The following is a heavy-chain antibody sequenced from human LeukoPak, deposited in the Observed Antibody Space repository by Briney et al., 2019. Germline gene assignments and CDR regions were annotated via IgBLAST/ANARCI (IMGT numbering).Heavy chain of an antibody. D-gene: IGHD3-10*01. CDR1: GFTFSAYW. Sequence: PGGSLRLSCAASGFTFSAYWMHWVRQAPGKGLVWVSRIITDGSSTSYADSVKGRFTISRDNAKNTLYLQMNSLRAEDTAVYYCARDSIRITMVRGVNWGQGTLATVSS. J-gene: IGHJ4*02. V-gene: IGHV3-74*01. CDR2: IITDGSST. CDR3: ARDSIRITMVRGVN.